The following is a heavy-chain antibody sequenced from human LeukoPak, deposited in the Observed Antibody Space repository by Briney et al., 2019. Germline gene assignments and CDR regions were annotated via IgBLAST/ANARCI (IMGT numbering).Heavy chain of an antibody. Sequence: PSETLSLTCTVSGGSISSYYWSWIRQPPGKGLEWSGYIYYSGSTNYNPSLKSRVTISVDTSKNQFSLKLSSVTAADTAVYYCARDMPPLPGYSPLGYWGQGTLVTVSS. V-gene: IGHV4-59*01. CDR2: IYYSGST. D-gene: IGHD3-9*01. CDR1: GGSISSYY. J-gene: IGHJ4*02. CDR3: ARDMPPLPGYSPLGY.